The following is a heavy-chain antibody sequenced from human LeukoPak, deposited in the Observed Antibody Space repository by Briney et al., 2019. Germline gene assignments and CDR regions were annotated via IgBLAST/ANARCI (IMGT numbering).Heavy chain of an antibody. Sequence: ASVKVSCKASGYTFTSYYMHWVRQAPGQGLEWMGIINPSGGSTSYAQKLQGRVTMTTDTSTSTAYMELRSLRSDDTAVYYCALYDILTGYYTGLDYFDYWGQGTLVTVSS. CDR3: ALYDILTGYYTGLDYFDY. CDR2: INPSGGST. J-gene: IGHJ4*02. V-gene: IGHV1-46*01. D-gene: IGHD3-9*01. CDR1: GYTFTSYY.